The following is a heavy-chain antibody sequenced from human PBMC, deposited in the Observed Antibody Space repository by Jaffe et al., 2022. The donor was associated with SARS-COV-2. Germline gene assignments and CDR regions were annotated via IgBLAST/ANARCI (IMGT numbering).Heavy chain of an antibody. D-gene: IGHD1-26*01. V-gene: IGHV4-4*02. CDR1: GVSISSDW. CDR3: ARSPGTFRLDH. Sequence: QVHLQESGPGLVEPSGTLSLTCAVSGVSISSDWWNWVRQPPGKGLEWIGEAFHSGLTNYNPSLKSRVTISVDRSKNQSSLKLTSVNAADTAVYFCARSPGTFRLDHWGQGTPVTVSS. J-gene: IGHJ4*02. CDR2: AFHSGLT.